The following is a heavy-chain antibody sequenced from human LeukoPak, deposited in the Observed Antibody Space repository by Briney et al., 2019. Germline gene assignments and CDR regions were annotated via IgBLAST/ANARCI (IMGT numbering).Heavy chain of an antibody. CDR2: ISGSGGST. V-gene: IGHV3-23*01. J-gene: IGHJ4*02. Sequence: GGSLRLSCAASGFTFSSYAMSWVRQAPGKGLEWVSAISGSGGSTYYADSVKCRFTISRDNSKNTLYLQMNSLRAEDTAVYYCAKDVTYDSSGYYPYYFDYWGQGTLVTVSS. CDR1: GFTFSSYA. D-gene: IGHD3-22*01. CDR3: AKDVTYDSSGYYPYYFDY.